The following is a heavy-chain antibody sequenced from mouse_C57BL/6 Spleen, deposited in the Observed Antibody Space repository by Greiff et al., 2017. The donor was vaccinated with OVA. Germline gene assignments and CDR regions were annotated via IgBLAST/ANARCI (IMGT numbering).Heavy chain of an antibody. J-gene: IGHJ3*01. Sequence: EVHLVESGGGLVKPGGSLKLSCAASGFTFSDYGMHWVRQAPEKGLEWVAYISSGSSTIYYADTVKGRFTISRDNAKNTLFLQMTSLRSEDTAMYYCARRYGYDLFAYWGQGTLVTVSA. CDR3: ARRYGYDLFAY. CDR1: GFTFSDYG. D-gene: IGHD2-2*01. CDR2: ISSGSSTI. V-gene: IGHV5-17*01.